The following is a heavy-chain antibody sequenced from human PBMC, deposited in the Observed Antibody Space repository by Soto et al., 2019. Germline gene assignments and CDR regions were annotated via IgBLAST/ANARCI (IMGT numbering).Heavy chain of an antibody. V-gene: IGHV4-34*01. Sequence: QVQLQQWGAGLLKPSETLSLTCAVYGGSFSGYYWSWIRQPPGKGLEWIGESNHSGSTNYNPSLKSRVTISVDTSKTQFSLRLSSVTAADPAVYYCARGYSSSWYAYWGQGTLVTVSS. CDR2: SNHSGST. CDR3: ARGYSSSWYAY. J-gene: IGHJ4*02. D-gene: IGHD6-13*01. CDR1: GGSFSGYY.